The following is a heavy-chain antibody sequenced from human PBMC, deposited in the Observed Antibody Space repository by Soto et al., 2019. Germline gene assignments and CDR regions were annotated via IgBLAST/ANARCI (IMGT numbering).Heavy chain of an antibody. CDR3: ARGGDSTGCYDWFDP. Sequence: QVQLQESGPGLVKPSETLSLTCTVSGGSISSYCWSWIRQPPGKGLEWIGYIDYSGSTNYNPSLNRRDTISLDTSRNQVSLRLSSVTATDTAVYHCARGGDSTGCYDWFDPWGQGTLVTVSP. D-gene: IGHD6-19*01. CDR1: GGSISSYC. J-gene: IGHJ5*02. CDR2: IDYSGST. V-gene: IGHV4-59*01.